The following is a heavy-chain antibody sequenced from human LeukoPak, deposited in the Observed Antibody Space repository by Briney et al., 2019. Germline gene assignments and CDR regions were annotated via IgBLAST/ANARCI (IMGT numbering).Heavy chain of an antibody. CDR1: GFTFSSYS. J-gene: IGHJ4*02. CDR3: ARDGSGGGYDFDY. V-gene: IGHV3-21*01. CDR2: ISSTSASL. D-gene: IGHD5-12*01. Sequence: GGSLGLSCAASGFTFSSYSMNWVRQAPGKGLEWVSSISSTSASLFHADSVKGRFTISRDDSKNSLYLQVNSLRVEDTAVYYCARDGSGGGYDFDYWGQGTLVTVSS.